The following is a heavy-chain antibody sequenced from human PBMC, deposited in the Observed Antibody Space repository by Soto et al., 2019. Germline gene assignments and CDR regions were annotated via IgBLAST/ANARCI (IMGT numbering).Heavy chain of an antibody. CDR2: INPNSGGT. Sequence: ASVKVSCKASGYTFTGYYMHWVRQAPGQGLEWMGWINPNSGGTNYAQKFQGWVTMTRDTSISTAYMELSRLRSDDTAVYYCAKEYSSSWPPLYYFDYWGQGTLVTVSS. J-gene: IGHJ4*02. V-gene: IGHV1-2*04. CDR1: GYTFTGYY. D-gene: IGHD6-6*01. CDR3: AKEYSSSWPPLYYFDY.